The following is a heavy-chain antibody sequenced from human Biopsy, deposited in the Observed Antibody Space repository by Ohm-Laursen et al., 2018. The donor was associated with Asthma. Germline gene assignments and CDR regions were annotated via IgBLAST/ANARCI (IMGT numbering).Heavy chain of an antibody. CDR3: ARSLYSNSWQYAWFDS. V-gene: IGHV4-61*01. CDR1: GGSVSSGSYY. Sequence: TLSLTCTVSGGSVSSGSYYWSWIRQPPGKGLEWIGYIYFSGSTNYNPSLKSRVTISVDTSKNQFSLRLSSVTAADTAVYYCARSLYSNSWQYAWFDSWGQGTLVTVSS. D-gene: IGHD6-13*01. J-gene: IGHJ5*01. CDR2: IYFSGST.